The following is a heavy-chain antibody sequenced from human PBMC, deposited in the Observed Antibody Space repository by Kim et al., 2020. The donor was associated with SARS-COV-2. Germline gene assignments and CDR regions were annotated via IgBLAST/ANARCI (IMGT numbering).Heavy chain of an antibody. CDR1: GFTFSSYA. Sequence: GGSLRLSCAASGFTFSSYAMHWVRQAPGKGLEWVAVISYDGSNKYYADSVKGRFTISRDNSKSTLYLQMNSLRAEDTAVYYCARDRTGSYTPSADYWGQGTLVTVSS. V-gene: IGHV3-30-3*01. J-gene: IGHJ4*02. D-gene: IGHD1-26*01. CDR3: ARDRTGSYTPSADY. CDR2: ISYDGSNK.